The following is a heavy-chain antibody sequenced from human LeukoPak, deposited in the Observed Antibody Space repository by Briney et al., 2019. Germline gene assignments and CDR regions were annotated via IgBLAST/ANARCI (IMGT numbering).Heavy chain of an antibody. V-gene: IGHV1-69*13. D-gene: IGHD2-15*01. CDR2: IIPIFGTA. J-gene: IGHJ6*02. Sequence: ASAKVSCKASGGTFSSYAISWVRQAPGQGLEWMGGIIPIFGTANYAQKFQGRVTITADESTSTAYMELSSLRSEDTAVYYCARDLGSWDYYYYGMDVWGQGTTVTVSS. CDR3: ARDLGSWDYYYYGMDV. CDR1: GGTFSSYA.